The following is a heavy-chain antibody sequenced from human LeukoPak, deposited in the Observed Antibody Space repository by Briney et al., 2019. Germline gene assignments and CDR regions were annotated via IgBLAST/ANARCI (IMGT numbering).Heavy chain of an antibody. J-gene: IGHJ4*02. Sequence: GGSLRLSCAASGFTFSSYAMSWVRQAPGKGLEWVSAISGSGGSTYYADSVKGRFTISRDNSKNTLYLQMNSLRAEGTAVYYCAKTSIAVAGPSDLDYWGQGTLVTVSS. D-gene: IGHD6-19*01. CDR3: AKTSIAVAGPSDLDY. CDR1: GFTFSSYA. V-gene: IGHV3-23*01. CDR2: ISGSGGST.